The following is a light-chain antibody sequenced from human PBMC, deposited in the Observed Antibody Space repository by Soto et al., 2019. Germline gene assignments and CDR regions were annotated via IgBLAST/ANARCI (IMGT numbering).Light chain of an antibody. V-gene: IGKV1-5*01. CDR3: QQYYTYST. Sequence: DIPMTHSPSTLSASVGDRVTITCRATQSISTSLAWYQQKPGKAPNLLISGASNLESGVPSRFSGSGSGTEFTLTISSLQPDDFSSYYCQQYYTYSTFGQGTKV. CDR2: GAS. CDR1: QSISTS. J-gene: IGKJ1*01.